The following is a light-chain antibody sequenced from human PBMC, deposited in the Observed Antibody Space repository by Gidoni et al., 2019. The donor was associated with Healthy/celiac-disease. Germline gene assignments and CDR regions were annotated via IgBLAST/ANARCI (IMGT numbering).Light chain of an antibody. CDR3: QQRSNWPPWT. V-gene: IGKV3-11*01. CDR1: QSVSSY. J-gene: IGKJ1*01. CDR2: DAS. Sequence: IVLTQSPATLSLSPGEIAILSCRASQSVSSYLAWYQQKAGQAPRLLIYDASNRATGIPARCSGSGSGTDFTLTISSLEPEDFAVYYCQQRSNWPPWTFGQGTKVEIK.